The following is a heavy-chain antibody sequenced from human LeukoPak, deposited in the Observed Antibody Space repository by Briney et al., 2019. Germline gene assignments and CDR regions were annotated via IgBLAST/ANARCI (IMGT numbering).Heavy chain of an antibody. CDR2: ISSSSSYT. CDR1: GFTFSSYS. Sequence: GGSLRLSCAASGFTFSSYSMNWVREAPGKGLGWGSSISSSSSYTYSADSVKGRFPISRDNAKNSLYLQINSLRPEDTAVYYRARDIFSVTNYYYGMDVWGQGTTVTVSS. V-gene: IGHV3-21*01. CDR3: ARDIFSVTNYYYGMDV. D-gene: IGHD4-4*01. J-gene: IGHJ6*02.